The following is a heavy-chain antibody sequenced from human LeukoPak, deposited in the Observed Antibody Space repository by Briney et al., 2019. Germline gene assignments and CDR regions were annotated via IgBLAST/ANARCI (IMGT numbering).Heavy chain of an antibody. CDR1: GGSISSSSYY. CDR3: ARSAYYDFWSGPTPAYYFDY. J-gene: IGHJ4*02. D-gene: IGHD3-3*01. CDR2: IYYSGST. Sequence: SETLSLTCTVSGGSISSSSYYWGWIRQPPGKGLEWIGSIYYSGSTYYNPSLKSRVTISVDTSKNQFSLKLSPVTAADTAVYYCARSAYYDFWSGPTPAYYFDYWGQGTLVTVSS. V-gene: IGHV4-39*01.